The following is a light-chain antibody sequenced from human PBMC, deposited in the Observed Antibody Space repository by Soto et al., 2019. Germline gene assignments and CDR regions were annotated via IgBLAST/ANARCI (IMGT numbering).Light chain of an antibody. J-gene: IGLJ1*01. CDR1: SSDFGGYNA. CDR3: NSFRVSHLYV. V-gene: IGLV2-14*01. CDR2: EVT. Sequence: QSVLSQPASVSGSPGQTITISCTGTSSDFGGYNAVSWYQHHPGKAPKLIIYEVTHQPSGVSDRFSASKSGNTASLTISGLQAEDEADYYCNSFRVSHLYVFGTGTKVTVL.